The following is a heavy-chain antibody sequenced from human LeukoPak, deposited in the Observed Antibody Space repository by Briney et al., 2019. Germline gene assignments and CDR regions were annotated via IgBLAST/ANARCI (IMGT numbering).Heavy chain of an antibody. CDR3: ARTAARRFDY. J-gene: IGHJ4*02. V-gene: IGHV1-46*01. D-gene: IGHD6-6*01. Sequence: ASVKVSCKASGYTFPSYFMHWVRQAPGQGLEWMGIINPTGGSTTYAQKFQGRVTLTRDTSTSTVYMELSSLRSDDTAVYYCARTAARRFDYWGQGTLVTVSS. CDR2: INPTGGST. CDR1: GYTFPSYF.